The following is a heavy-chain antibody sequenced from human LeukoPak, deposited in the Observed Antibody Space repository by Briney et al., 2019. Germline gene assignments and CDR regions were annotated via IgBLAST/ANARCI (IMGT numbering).Heavy chain of an antibody. Sequence: XTVXXYSXXXGYYWGWIRQPPGKGLEWIGSIYHSGSTYYNPSLKRRVTISVDTSKNKLSLKLSSVTAADTAVYYCARGHYGSGSYNWFDPWGQGTLVTVSS. CDR3: ARGHYGSGSYNWFDP. CDR2: IYHSGST. CDR1: XYSXXXGYY. J-gene: IGHJ5*02. V-gene: IGHV4-38-2*02. D-gene: IGHD3-10*01.